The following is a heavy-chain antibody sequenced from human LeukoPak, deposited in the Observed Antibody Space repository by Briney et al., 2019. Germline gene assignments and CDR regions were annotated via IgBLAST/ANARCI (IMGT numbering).Heavy chain of an antibody. D-gene: IGHD3-22*01. V-gene: IGHV1-2*02. Sequence: GASVKVSCKASGYTFTDYFMHWVRQAPGQGLEWMGWINPNSGGTDYAQKFQGRVTMTRDTSISTAYMELSRLRSDDTAVYYCARPYDSSGYYYGYWGQGTLVTVSS. CDR3: ARPYDSSGYYYGY. CDR2: INPNSGGT. CDR1: GYTFTDYF. J-gene: IGHJ4*02.